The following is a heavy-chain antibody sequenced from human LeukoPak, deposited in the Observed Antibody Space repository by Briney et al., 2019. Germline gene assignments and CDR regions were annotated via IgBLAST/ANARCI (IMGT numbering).Heavy chain of an antibody. D-gene: IGHD5-18*01. Sequence: GGSLRLSCAASGFIVSLNYMVWVRQVPGKGLEFVSVIYTGGDTHYADSVKGRFTVSRDNSENTLYLHMNGLRPEDTGIYYCARIGFGFSYGQGYDHWGQGTLVSVSS. CDR1: GFIVSLNY. J-gene: IGHJ4*02. CDR3: ARIGFGFSYGQGYDH. V-gene: IGHV3-66*02. CDR2: IYTGGDT.